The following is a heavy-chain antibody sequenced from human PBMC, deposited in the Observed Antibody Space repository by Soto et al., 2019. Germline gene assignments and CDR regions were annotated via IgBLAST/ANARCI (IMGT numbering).Heavy chain of an antibody. J-gene: IGHJ4*02. CDR1: GGSIISGGYS. Sequence: SETLSLTCAVSGGSIISGGYSWSWIRQPPGKGLEWIGYIYSGTTHYNPSLESRVTIAMDRSKNQVSLSLKSVNAADTAVYYCAREYSGAFFDFWGQGTLVTVSS. CDR3: AREYSGAFFDF. V-gene: IGHV4-30-2*01. D-gene: IGHD1-26*01. CDR2: IYSGTT.